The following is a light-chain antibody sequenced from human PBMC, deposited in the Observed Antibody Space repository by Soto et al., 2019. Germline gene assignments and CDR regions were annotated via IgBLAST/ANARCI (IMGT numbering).Light chain of an antibody. Sequence: DIQMTQSPSSLSASVGDRVTITCQASQDISNYLNWYQQKPGKAPKLLIYDASNLETGVPSRFNGNGSGTDFTFTISSLQPEDIATYYCQQYDNLPRTFGQGTKVEIK. V-gene: IGKV1-33*01. CDR2: DAS. J-gene: IGKJ2*01. CDR1: QDISNY. CDR3: QQYDNLPRT.